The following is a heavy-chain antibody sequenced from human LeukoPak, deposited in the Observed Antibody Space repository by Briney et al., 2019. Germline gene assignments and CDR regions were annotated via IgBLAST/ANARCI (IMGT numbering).Heavy chain of an antibody. D-gene: IGHD4-17*01. CDR1: GFTFSSYS. CDR3: ARAFSDDYGDVYNWFDP. V-gene: IGHV3-21*01. J-gene: IGHJ5*02. Sequence: GGSLRLSCAASGFTFSSYSMNWVRQAPGKGLEWVSSISSSSSYIYYADSVKGRFTISRDNAKNSLYLQMNSLRAEDTAVYYCARAFSDDYGDVYNWFDPWGQGTLATVSS. CDR2: ISSSSSYI.